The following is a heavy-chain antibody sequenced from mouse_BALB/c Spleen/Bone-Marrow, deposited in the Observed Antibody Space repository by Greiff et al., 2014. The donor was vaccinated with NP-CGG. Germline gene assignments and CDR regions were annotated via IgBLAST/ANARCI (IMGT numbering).Heavy chain of an antibody. CDR1: GYTFTTYW. J-gene: IGHJ1*01. D-gene: IGHD2-4*01. CDR3: ARGLRDWYFDV. CDR2: INPSTGNT. Sequence: VQVVESGAELAKPGASVKMSCKASGYTFTTYWIHWVKQRPGQGLEWIGYINPSTGNTGYNQKFRDRATLTADKSSSTPYMQLSSLTSEDSAVYYCARGLRDWYFDVWGAGTTVTVSS. V-gene: IGHV1-7*01.